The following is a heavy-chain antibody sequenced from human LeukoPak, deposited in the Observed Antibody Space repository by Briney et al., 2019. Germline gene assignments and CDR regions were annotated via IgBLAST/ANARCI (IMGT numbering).Heavy chain of an antibody. CDR2: INHSGST. V-gene: IGHV4-34*01. CDR1: GGSFSGYY. CDR3: ARGRYCSSTSCYGRPGDY. Sequence: PSETLSLTCAVYGGSFSGYYWSWIRQPPGKGLEWIGEINHSGSTNYNPSLKSRVTISVDTSKNQFSLKLSSVTAADTAVYYCARGRYCSSTSCYGRPGDYWGQGTLVTVSS. D-gene: IGHD2-2*01. J-gene: IGHJ4*02.